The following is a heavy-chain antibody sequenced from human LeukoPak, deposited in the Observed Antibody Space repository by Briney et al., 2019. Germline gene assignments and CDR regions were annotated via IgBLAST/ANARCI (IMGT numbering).Heavy chain of an antibody. CDR2: IYWNDDK. D-gene: IGHD3-22*01. CDR1: GFSLSSSGVG. Sequence: SGPTLVNPTETLTLTCTFSGFSLSSSGVGVGWIRQPPGKALEWLSLIYWNDDKRYSPSLKTSLTNTKDTSKNQAVLRMTSMDPADTGTYYCAHVPNYYDSSGFDHWGQGAQVIVSS. CDR3: AHVPNYYDSSGFDH. J-gene: IGHJ4*02. V-gene: IGHV2-5*01.